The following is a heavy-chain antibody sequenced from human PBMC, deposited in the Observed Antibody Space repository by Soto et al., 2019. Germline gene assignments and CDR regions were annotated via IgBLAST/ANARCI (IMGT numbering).Heavy chain of an antibody. CDR1: GHSISSGYY. Sequence: SETLSLTCAVSGHSISSGYYWGWIRQPPGKGLEWIGSIYHSGSTYYNPSLKSRVTISVDTSKNQFSLKLSSVTAADTAVYYCARGARGLRYFDWLPNYYGMDVWGQGTTVTVSS. D-gene: IGHD3-9*01. J-gene: IGHJ6*02. CDR2: IYHSGST. CDR3: ARGARGLRYFDWLPNYYGMDV. V-gene: IGHV4-38-2*01.